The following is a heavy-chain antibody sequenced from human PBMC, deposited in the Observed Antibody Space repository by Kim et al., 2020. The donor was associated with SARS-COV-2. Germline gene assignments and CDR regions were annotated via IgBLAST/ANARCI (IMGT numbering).Heavy chain of an antibody. CDR2: INPNSGGT. Sequence: ASVKVSCKASGYTFTGYYMHWVRQAPGQGLEWMGWINPNSGGTNYAQKFQGRVTMTRDTSISTAYMELSRLRSDDTAVYYCARDVRQWPPSGAFDIWGQGTMVTVSS. V-gene: IGHV1-2*02. CDR3: ARDVRQWPPSGAFDI. J-gene: IGHJ3*02. D-gene: IGHD6-19*01. CDR1: GYTFTGYY.